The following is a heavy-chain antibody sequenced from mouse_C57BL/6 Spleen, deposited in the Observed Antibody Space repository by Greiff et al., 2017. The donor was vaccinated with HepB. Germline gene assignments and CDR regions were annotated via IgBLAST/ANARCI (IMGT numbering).Heavy chain of an antibody. CDR1: GYTFTDYY. V-gene: IGHV1-76*01. J-gene: IGHJ2*01. Sequence: VQLQQSGAELVRPGASVKLSCKASGYTFTDYYINWVKQRPGQGLEWIARIYPGSGNTYYNEKFKGKATLTAEKSSSTAYMQLSSLTSEDSAVYFCARWVITTVVATDYFDYWGQGTTLTVSS. D-gene: IGHD1-1*01. CDR3: ARWVITTVVATDYFDY. CDR2: IYPGSGNT.